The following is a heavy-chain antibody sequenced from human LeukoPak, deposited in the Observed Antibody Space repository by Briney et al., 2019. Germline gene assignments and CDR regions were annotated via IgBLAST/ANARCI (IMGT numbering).Heavy chain of an antibody. Sequence: PGGSLRLSCAASGFTFSGSPILWVRQASGKGLEWVGRIRSKADNYATAYAASVQGGFTISRDDSKNTAYLQLNSLKTEDTAVYYCTQSNYWGQGALVTVSS. V-gene: IGHV3-73*01. CDR3: TQSNY. CDR1: GFTFSGSP. J-gene: IGHJ4*02. CDR2: IRSKADNYAT.